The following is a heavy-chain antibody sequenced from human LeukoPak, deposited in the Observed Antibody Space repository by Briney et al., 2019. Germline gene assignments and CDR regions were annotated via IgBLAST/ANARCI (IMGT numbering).Heavy chain of an antibody. CDR2: INPSGGST. CDR3: ARGHVATPDWFDP. Sequence: ASVKVSCKASGYTFTSYYMHWVRQAPGQGLEWMGIINPSGGSTSYAQKFQGRVTMTRNTSISTAYMELSSLRSEDTAVYYCARGHVATPDWFDPWGQGTLVTVSS. V-gene: IGHV1-46*03. J-gene: IGHJ5*02. CDR1: GYTFTSYY.